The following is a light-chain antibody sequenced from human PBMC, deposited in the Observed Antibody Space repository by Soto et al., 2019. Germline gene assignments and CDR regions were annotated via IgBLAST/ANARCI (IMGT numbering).Light chain of an antibody. Sequence: AIQMTQSPSSLSASVGDRVTITCRASQGIRNDLGWYQQKPGKAPKLLIYAASSLQSGVPSRSSGSGSGTDFTLTISSLQPEDFATYYCLQDYNSLTFGGGTKVEIK. CDR3: LQDYNSLT. CDR2: AAS. CDR1: QGIRND. V-gene: IGKV1-6*01. J-gene: IGKJ4*01.